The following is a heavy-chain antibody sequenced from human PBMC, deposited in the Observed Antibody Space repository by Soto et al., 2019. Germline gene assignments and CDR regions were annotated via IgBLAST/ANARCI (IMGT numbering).Heavy chain of an antibody. CDR1: GYTFTSYY. CDR3: ARASSGYYSYFDY. Sequence: GASVKVSCKASGYTFTSYYMHWVRQAPGQGLEWMGIINPSGGSTSYAQKFQGRVTMTRDTSTSTVYMDLSGLSSEDTAVYYCARASSGYYSYFDYWGQGTLVTVSS. D-gene: IGHD3-22*01. J-gene: IGHJ4*02. CDR2: INPSGGST. V-gene: IGHV1-46*01.